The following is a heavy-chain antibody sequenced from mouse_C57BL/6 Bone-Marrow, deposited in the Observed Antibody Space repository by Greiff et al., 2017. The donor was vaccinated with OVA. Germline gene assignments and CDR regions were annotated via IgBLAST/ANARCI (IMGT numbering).Heavy chain of an antibody. CDR2: INPSTGGT. CDR3: AGGCYGTLFDY. CDR1: GYSFTGYY. Sequence: DVKLQESGPELVKPGASVKISCKASGYSFTGYYMNWVKQSPEKSLEWIGKINPSTGGTTYNQKFKAKATLTVDKSSSTAYMQLKSLTSEDSAVDYGAGGCYGTLFDYWGQGTTLTVSS. J-gene: IGHJ2*01. D-gene: IGHD1-1*01. V-gene: IGHV1-42*01.